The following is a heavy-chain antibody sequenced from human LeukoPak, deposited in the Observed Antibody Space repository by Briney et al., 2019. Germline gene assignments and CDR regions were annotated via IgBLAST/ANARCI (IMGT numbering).Heavy chain of an antibody. V-gene: IGHV4-38-2*02. J-gene: IGHJ4*02. Sequence: PSETLSLTCTVSGCSISSGFYWGWIRQPPGKGLEWIGNIYYTGSTYYNASLQSRVTISIDMSKNQFSLRLSSVTAADTAMYYCVKSGGYGLIDYWGQGTLVTVSS. CDR2: IYYTGST. CDR1: GCSISSGFY. D-gene: IGHD6-19*01. CDR3: VKSGGYGLIDY.